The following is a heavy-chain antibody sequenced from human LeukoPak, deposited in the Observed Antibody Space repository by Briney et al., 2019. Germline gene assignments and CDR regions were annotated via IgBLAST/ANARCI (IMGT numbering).Heavy chain of an antibody. CDR2: INQDGSEK. CDR3: ARDPRYYDRGTY. V-gene: IGHV3-7*01. J-gene: IGHJ4*02. D-gene: IGHD3-22*01. Sequence: GGSLRLSCAASGFTLSTYWLTWVRQAPGKGLEWVANINQDGSEKYYVDSVKGRFTISRDNAKDSLYLQMNSLRAEDTAVYYCARDPRYYDRGTYRGQGTLVTVSS. CDR1: GFTLSTYW.